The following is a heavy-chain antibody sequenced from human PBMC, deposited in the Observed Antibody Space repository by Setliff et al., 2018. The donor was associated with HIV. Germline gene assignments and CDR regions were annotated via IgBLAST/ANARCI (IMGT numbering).Heavy chain of an antibody. J-gene: IGHJ4*02. CDR1: GYTFTDYF. D-gene: IGHD3-16*01. CDR2: INPSGGST. CDR3: ARDWAYRPDS. Sequence: ASVKVSCKASGYTFTDYFMHWVRQAPGQGLEWMGIINPSGGSTSYAQKFQGRVTMTRDTSTSTAYMELRSLRFDDTAVYYCARDWAYRPDSWGQGTLVTVSS. V-gene: IGHV1-46*01.